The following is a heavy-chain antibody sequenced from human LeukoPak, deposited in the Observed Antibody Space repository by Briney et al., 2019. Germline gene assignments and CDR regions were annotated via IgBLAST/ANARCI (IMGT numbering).Heavy chain of an antibody. J-gene: IGHJ4*02. CDR2: MNPNSGNT. CDR1: GYTFTSYD. D-gene: IGHD6-13*01. Sequence: GASVKVSCKASGYTFTSYDINWVRQATGQGLEWMGWMNPNSGNTGYAQKFQGRVTMTRNTSISTAYMELSSLRSEDTAVYYCARGYKYSSSWYVAGLRSPAASVFDYWGQGTLVTVSS. CDR3: ARGYKYSSSWYVAGLRSPAASVFDY. V-gene: IGHV1-8*01.